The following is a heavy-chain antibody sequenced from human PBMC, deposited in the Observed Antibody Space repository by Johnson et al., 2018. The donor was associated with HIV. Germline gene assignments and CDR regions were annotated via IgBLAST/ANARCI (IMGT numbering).Heavy chain of an antibody. CDR2: ISYDGSNK. Sequence: QEKLVESGGGVVQPGRSLRLSCAASGFTFSSYAMHWVRQAPGKGLEWVAVISYDGSNKYYADSVQGRFTISRDNSKNTLNLQMISLRVEDTAVYYCAKDFLVARPSEHDAFDVWGQGTMVTVSS. D-gene: IGHD5-12*01. J-gene: IGHJ3*01. CDR1: GFTFSSYA. V-gene: IGHV3-30-3*01. CDR3: AKDFLVARPSEHDAFDV.